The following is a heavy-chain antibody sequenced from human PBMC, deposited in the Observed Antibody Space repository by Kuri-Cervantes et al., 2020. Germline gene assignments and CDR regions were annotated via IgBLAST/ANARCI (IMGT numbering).Heavy chain of an antibody. CDR3: SRPRLGSGYDWGY. J-gene: IGHJ4*02. Sequence: GESLKISCAASGFSVTSYGIHWVRQAPGKGLEWVAVILYDGNYKYFEDSVKGRFTISRDSSKNTVYLQMSSLRPEDTAVYFCSRPRLGSGYDWGYWGQGTLVTVSS. CDR2: ILYDGNYK. CDR1: GFSVTSYG. D-gene: IGHD5-12*01. V-gene: IGHV3-30*03.